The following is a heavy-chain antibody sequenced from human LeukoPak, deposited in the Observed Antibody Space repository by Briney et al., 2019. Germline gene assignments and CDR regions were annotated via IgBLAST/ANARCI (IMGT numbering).Heavy chain of an antibody. CDR2: IYSGGST. V-gene: IGHV3-53*01. CDR1: GFTVSSNY. Sequence: GGSLRHSCAASGFTVSSNYMSWVRQAPGKGLEWVSVIYSGGSTYYADSVKGRFTISRDNSKNTLYLQMNSLRAEDTAVYYCARDGAGSWYFDLWGRGTLVTVSS. J-gene: IGHJ2*01. D-gene: IGHD1-26*01. CDR3: ARDGAGSWYFDL.